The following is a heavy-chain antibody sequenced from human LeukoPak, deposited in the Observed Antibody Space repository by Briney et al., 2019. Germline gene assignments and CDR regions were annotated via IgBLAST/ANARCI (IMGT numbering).Heavy chain of an antibody. D-gene: IGHD3-16*02. J-gene: IGHJ5*02. CDR1: GGSISSSSYY. Sequence: PSETLSLTCTVSGGSISSSSYYWGWIRQPPGKGLEWIGHIYYTGSTNYNPSLKSRVTISVDTSKNHFSLKLSSVTAADPAGYYCARGGYDYVWGSYRYGVWFDPWGQGTLVTVSS. CDR2: IYYTGST. V-gene: IGHV4-39*02. CDR3: ARGGYDYVWGSYRYGVWFDP.